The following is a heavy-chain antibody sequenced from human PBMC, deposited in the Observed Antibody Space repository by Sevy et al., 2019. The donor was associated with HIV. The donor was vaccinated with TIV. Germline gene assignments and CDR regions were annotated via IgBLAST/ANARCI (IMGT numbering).Heavy chain of an antibody. D-gene: IGHD4-17*01. Sequence: GGSLRLSCAASGFTFSHYAVHWIRQAPGKGLEWVAAISFDGASRNYADSVRGRFTISRDDSKNTVYLHMRGLRSEDTAVYFCAKDHAVTTEWVVFDSWGQGTLVTVSS. CDR1: GFTFSHYA. CDR2: ISFDGASR. J-gene: IGHJ4*02. V-gene: IGHV3-30*18. CDR3: AKDHAVTTEWVVFDS.